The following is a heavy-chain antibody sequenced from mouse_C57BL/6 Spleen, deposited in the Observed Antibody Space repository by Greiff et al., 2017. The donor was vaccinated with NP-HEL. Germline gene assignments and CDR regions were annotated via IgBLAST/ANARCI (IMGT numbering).Heavy chain of an antibody. V-gene: IGHV1-82*01. Sequence: VKLQESGPELVKPGASVKISCKASGYAFSSSWMNWVKQRPGKGLEWIGRIYPGDGDTNYNGKFKGKATLTADKSSSPAYMQLSSLTSEDSAVYFCARSDLRDYWGQGTTLTVSS. CDR3: ARSDLRDY. CDR1: GYAFSSSW. CDR2: IYPGDGDT. J-gene: IGHJ2*01.